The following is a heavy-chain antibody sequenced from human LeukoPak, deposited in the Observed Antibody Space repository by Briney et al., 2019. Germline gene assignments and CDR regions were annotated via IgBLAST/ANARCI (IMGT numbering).Heavy chain of an antibody. Sequence: GGSLRLSCAASGFTFSSYGMHWVRQAPGKGLEWVAVIWYDGSNKYYADSVKGRFTISRDNSKNTLYLQMNSLRAEDTAVYYCAKAAYDSSGYYNYYYMDVWGKGTTVTVSS. J-gene: IGHJ6*03. V-gene: IGHV3-33*06. CDR2: IWYDGSNK. D-gene: IGHD3-22*01. CDR3: AKAAYDSSGYYNYYYMDV. CDR1: GFTFSSYG.